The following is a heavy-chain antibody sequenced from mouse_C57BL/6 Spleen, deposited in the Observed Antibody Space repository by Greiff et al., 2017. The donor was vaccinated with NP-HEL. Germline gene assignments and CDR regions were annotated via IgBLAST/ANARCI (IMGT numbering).Heavy chain of an antibody. Sequence: EVQLQQSGPELVKPGASVKISCKASGYTFTDYYMNWVKQSHGKSLEWIGDINPNNGGTSYNQKFKGKATLTVDKSSSTAYMELRSLTSEDSAVYYCARSQLRLRGYFDYWGQSTTLTVSS. CDR3: ARSQLRLRGYFDY. CDR2: INPNNGGT. D-gene: IGHD3-2*02. J-gene: IGHJ2*01. CDR1: GYTFTDYY. V-gene: IGHV1-26*01.